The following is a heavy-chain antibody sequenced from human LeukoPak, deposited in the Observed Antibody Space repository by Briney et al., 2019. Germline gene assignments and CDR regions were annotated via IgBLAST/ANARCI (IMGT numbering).Heavy chain of an antibody. CDR2: IWNDGSVD. V-gene: IGHV3-30*01. CDR3: AREANDFPAAFDI. J-gene: IGHJ3*02. D-gene: IGHD2-8*01. CDR1: GFTFSTYT. Sequence: GGFLRLSCTASGFTFSTYTMHWVRQAPGKGLEWVALIWNDGSVDYYADSVKGRFTISRDNSKNTLYLQMNSLTAEDTAVYYCAREANDFPAAFDIWGQGTMVTVSS.